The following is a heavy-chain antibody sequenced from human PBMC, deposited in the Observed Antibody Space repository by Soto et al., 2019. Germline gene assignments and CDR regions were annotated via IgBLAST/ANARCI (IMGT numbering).Heavy chain of an antibody. J-gene: IGHJ6*02. D-gene: IGHD2-2*01. V-gene: IGHV1-18*01. CDR1: GYTFTSYG. CDR3: ARSQGSSTSLEIYYYYYYGMDV. CDR2: ISAYNGNT. Sequence: ASVKVSCKASGYTFTSYGISWVRQAPGQGLEWMGWISAYNGNTNYAQKLQGRVTITADESKSTAYMELSSLRSEDTAVYYCARSQGSSTSLEIYYYYYYGMDVWGQGTTVTVSS.